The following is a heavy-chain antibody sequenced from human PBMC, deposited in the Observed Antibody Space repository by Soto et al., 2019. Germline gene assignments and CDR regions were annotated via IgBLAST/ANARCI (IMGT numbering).Heavy chain of an antibody. V-gene: IGHV4-59*06. CDR1: GGSISSYY. D-gene: IGHD2-2*01. CDR3: ARGRTSSPTPGDY. J-gene: IGHJ4*02. Sequence: PSETLSLTCTVSGGSISSYYWSWIRQPPGKGLEWIGYIYYSGSTYYNPSLKSRVTISVDTSKNQFSPKLSSVTAADTAVYYCARGRTSSPTPGDYWGQGTLVTVSS. CDR2: IYYSGST.